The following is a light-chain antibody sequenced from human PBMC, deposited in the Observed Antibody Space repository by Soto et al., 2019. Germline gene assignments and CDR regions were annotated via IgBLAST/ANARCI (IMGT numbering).Light chain of an antibody. CDR3: CSYTSSSTLDVV. J-gene: IGLJ2*01. V-gene: IGLV2-14*02. CDR1: SSDVGSYNL. Sequence: QSALTQPASVSGSPGQSITISCTGTSSDVGSYNLVSWYQQHPGKAPKLMIYEVNKRPSGVSNRFSGSKSGNTASLTISGLQADDEADYYCCSYTSSSTLDVVFGGGTKLTVL. CDR2: EVN.